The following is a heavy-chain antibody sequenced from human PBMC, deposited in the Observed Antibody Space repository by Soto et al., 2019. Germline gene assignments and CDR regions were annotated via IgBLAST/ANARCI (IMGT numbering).Heavy chain of an antibody. Sequence: QVQLQESGPGLVKPSETLSLTCTVSGGSVSSDIYFWSWIRQPPGKGLEWIGYIYYSGSTNYNPFLNSRVNISVDTSKNQLCLKLSSVTAGDTAVYYCARGEVGVHVFDIWGQGTMVTVSS. V-gene: IGHV4-61*01. J-gene: IGHJ3*02. D-gene: IGHD1-26*01. CDR3: ARGEVGVHVFDI. CDR1: GGSVSSDIYF. CDR2: IYYSGST.